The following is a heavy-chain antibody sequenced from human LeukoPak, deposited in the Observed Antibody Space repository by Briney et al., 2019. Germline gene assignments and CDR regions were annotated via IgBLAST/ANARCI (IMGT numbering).Heavy chain of an antibody. CDR3: ARGAYCGGACYSFDY. D-gene: IGHD2-21*01. CDR2: INPNSGGT. J-gene: IGHJ4*02. CDR1: GYTFTGYY. V-gene: IGHV1-2*02. Sequence: ASVKVSCKASGYTFTGYYMHWVRQAPGQGLEWMGWINPNSGGTNYAQKFQGRVTMTRDTSISTAYMELSRLRSDDTAVYYCARGAYCGGACYSFDYWGQGTLVTVSS.